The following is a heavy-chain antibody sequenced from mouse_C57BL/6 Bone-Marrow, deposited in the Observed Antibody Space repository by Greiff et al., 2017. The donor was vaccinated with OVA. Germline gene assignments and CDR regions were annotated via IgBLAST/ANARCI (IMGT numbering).Heavy chain of an antibody. CDR2: INPNNGGT. CDR1: GYTFTDYY. J-gene: IGHJ2*01. Sequence: VQLQQSGPELVKPGASVKISCKASGYTFTDYYMNWVKQSHGKSLEWIGDINPNNGGTSYNQKFKGKATLTVDKSSSTAYMELRSLTSEDSAVYYCAREPYYYGTFFDYWGQGTTLTVSS. V-gene: IGHV1-26*01. CDR3: AREPYYYGTFFDY. D-gene: IGHD1-1*01.